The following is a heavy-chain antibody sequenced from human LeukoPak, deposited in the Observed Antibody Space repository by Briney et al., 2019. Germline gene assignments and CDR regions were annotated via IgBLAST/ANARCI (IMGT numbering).Heavy chain of an antibody. D-gene: IGHD1-1*01. CDR2: ISYSGST. CDR3: ARHGDPLNWNYGDY. J-gene: IGHJ4*02. Sequence: SQTLSLTCTVSGGSISSGGYYWSWIRQHPGKGLEWIGYISYSGSTYYNPSLKSRVTISVDTSKNQFSLKLSSVTAADTAVHYCARHGDPLNWNYGDYWGQGTLVTVSS. V-gene: IGHV4-31*03. CDR1: GGSISSGGYY.